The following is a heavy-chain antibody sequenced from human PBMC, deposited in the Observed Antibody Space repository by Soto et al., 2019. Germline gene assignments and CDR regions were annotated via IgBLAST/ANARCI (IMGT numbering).Heavy chain of an antibody. V-gene: IGHV3-23*01. J-gene: IGHJ6*02. D-gene: IGHD4-4*01. CDR3: AKAQDSSDRYYYYYYGMDV. Sequence: GGSLRLSCAASGFTFSSYAMSWVRQAPGKGLEWVSAISGSGGSTYYADSVKGRFTISRDNAKNTLYLQMNSLRAEDTAVYYCAKAQDSSDRYYYYYYGMDVWGQGTTVTVSS. CDR1: GFTFSSYA. CDR2: ISGSGGST.